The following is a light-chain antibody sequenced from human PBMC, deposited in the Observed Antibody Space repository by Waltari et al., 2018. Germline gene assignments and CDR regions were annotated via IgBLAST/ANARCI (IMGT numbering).Light chain of an antibody. V-gene: IGLV8-61*01. CDR1: SGSISTTSY. CDR2: TAN. CDR3: ALYMGSGIWV. Sequence: QTVVTQEPSLSVSPGGTVTLTCALSSGSISTTSYATRYQQPPGQAPLTLVYTANARSSGVPARFSGSILGNTAALTITGAQADDESDYYCALYMGSGIWVFGGGTRLTVL. J-gene: IGLJ3*02.